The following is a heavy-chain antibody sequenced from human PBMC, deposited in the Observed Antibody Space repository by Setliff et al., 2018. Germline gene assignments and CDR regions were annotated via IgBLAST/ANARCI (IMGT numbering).Heavy chain of an antibody. Sequence: PGGSLRLSCAASGFTFSRSAIHWVRQASGKGLEWVGRVRSRINNFATAYDASVKGRFIISRGDSKNTAYLQMNSLKTEDTAVYYCASDIHNDYDYFDYWGQGIQVTVSS. CDR3: ASDIHNDYDYFDY. D-gene: IGHD4-17*01. CDR2: VRSRINNFAT. V-gene: IGHV3-73*01. CDR1: GFTFSRSA. J-gene: IGHJ4*02.